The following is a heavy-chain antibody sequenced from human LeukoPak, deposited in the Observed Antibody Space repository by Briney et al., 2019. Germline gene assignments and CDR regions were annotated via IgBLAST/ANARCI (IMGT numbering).Heavy chain of an antibody. V-gene: IGHV7-4-1*02. CDR2: INTNTGNP. D-gene: IGHD2-2*01. J-gene: IGHJ4*02. Sequence: ASVKVSCKASGYTFTNYGMNWVRQAPGQGLEWMGRINTNTGNPTYAQGFTGRLVFSLDTSVSTAYLQISSLRAEDTALYYCARDKYQLPYEIDYWGQGTLVTVSS. CDR3: ARDKYQLPYEIDY. CDR1: GYTFTNYG.